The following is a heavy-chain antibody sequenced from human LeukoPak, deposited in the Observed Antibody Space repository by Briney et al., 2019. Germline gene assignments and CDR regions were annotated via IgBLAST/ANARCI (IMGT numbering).Heavy chain of an antibody. CDR1: GGSISSSNW. J-gene: IGHJ4*02. D-gene: IGHD6-19*01. V-gene: IGHV4-4*02. CDR2: IYHSGST. Sequence: MPSGTLSLTCAVSGGSISSSNWWSWVRQPPGKGLEWIGEIYHSGSTNYNPSLKSRVTISVDTSKNQFSLKLSSVTAADTAVYYCARDSPGGWYPSGIDYWGQGTLVTVSS. CDR3: ARDSPGGWYPSGIDY.